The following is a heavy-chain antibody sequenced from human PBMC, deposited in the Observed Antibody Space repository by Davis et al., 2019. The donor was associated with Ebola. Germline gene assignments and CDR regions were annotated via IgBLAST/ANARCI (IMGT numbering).Heavy chain of an antibody. V-gene: IGHV3-30*09. CDR1: GFAFSKYA. Sequence: GGSLRLSCAASGFAFSKYAVHWVRQTPGKGLEWVAGISYDGSSDHYADSVKGRFVISRDNSEDRLFLQMTSLRAEDTALYFCARSSYYYHYYMDVWGKGTTVTVSS. CDR3: ARSSYYYHYYMDV. J-gene: IGHJ6*03. CDR2: ISYDGSSD.